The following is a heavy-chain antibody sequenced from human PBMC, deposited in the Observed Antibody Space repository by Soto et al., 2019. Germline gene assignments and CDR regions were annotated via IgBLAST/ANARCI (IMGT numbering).Heavy chain of an antibody. CDR2: IWYDGSNK. CDR3: ARDATLVGMDDAFDI. CDR1: GFTFSSYG. V-gene: IGHV3-33*01. D-gene: IGHD2-21*01. Sequence: GGSLRLSCAASGFTFSSYGMHWVRQAPGKGLEWVAVIWYDGSNKYYADSVKGRFTISRDNSKNTLYLQMNSLRAEDTAVYYCARDATLVGMDDAFDIWGQGTMVTVSS. J-gene: IGHJ3*02.